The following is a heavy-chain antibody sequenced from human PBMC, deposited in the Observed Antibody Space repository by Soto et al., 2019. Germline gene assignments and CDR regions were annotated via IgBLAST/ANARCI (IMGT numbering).Heavy chain of an antibody. Sequence: PSETLSLTCTVSGGCSGSYNWSWIRQPPGKGQEWIGYIYYSRSTNYSPSLKSRVTISVDTSKNQFFLKLRSVTAADTGVYYCARDWFVDYYDSSGLNRDACDIWGQRTMVTVS. CDR2: IYYSRST. D-gene: IGHD3-22*01. V-gene: IGHV4-59*01. CDR3: ARDWFVDYYDSSGLNRDACDI. CDR1: GGCSGSYN. J-gene: IGHJ3*02.